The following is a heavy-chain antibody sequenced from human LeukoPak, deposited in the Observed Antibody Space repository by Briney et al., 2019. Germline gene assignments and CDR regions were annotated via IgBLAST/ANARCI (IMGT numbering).Heavy chain of an antibody. V-gene: IGHV4-39*07. CDR2: IYYSGST. CDR3: ARFSYDSSGPTLKQL. Sequence: PSETLSLTCTVSGGSISSSSYYWGWIRQPPGKGLEWIGSIYYSGSTYYNPSLKSRVTISVDTSKNQFSLKLSSVTAADTAVYYCARFSYDSSGPTLKQLWGQGTLVTVSS. J-gene: IGHJ4*02. CDR1: GGSISSSSYY. D-gene: IGHD3-22*01.